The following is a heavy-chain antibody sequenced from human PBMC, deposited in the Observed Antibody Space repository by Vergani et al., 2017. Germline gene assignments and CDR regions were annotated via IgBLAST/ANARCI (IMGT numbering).Heavy chain of an antibody. Sequence: QVQLVQSGAEVKKPGASVKVSCKASGYTFTDYFMPWVRQAPGQGLEWMGWINPSSGGTNYAQKFQGRVTMTRDTSISTAYMELSNLRSDDTAVYYCARVGTSSNRDYFDYWGQGTLVTVSS. J-gene: IGHJ4*02. D-gene: IGHD2-2*01. V-gene: IGHV1-2*02. CDR3: ARVGTSSNRDYFDY. CDR1: GYTFTDYF. CDR2: INPSSGGT.